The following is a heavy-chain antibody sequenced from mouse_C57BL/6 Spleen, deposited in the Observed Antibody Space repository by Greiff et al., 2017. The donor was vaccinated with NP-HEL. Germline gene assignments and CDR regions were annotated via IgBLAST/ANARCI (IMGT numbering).Heavy chain of an antibody. D-gene: IGHD1-1*01. CDR2: IDPENGDT. V-gene: IGHV14-4*01. Sequence: EVQLVESGAELVRPGASVKLSCTASGFNIKDDYMHWVKQRPEQGLEWIGWIDPENGDTEYASKFQGKATITADTSSNTAYLQLSSLTSEDTAVYYCTTSPVYYGSSAFAYWGQGTLVTVSA. CDR1: GFNIKDDY. J-gene: IGHJ3*01. CDR3: TTSPVYYGSSAFAY.